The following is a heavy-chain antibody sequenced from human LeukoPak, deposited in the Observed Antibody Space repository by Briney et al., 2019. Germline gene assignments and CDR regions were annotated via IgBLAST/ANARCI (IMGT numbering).Heavy chain of an antibody. CDR3: ARHSVVTAIDY. CDR1: GGSISSTNYS. CDR2: IYYTGST. Sequence: PSETLSLTCTVSGGSISSTNYSWGWIRQPPGKGLEWIASIYYTGSTYYNMSLKSRVIISVDTSKNQFSLKVRSVTATDTAVYYCARHSVVTAIDYWGQGTPVTVSS. D-gene: IGHD2-21*02. J-gene: IGHJ4*02. V-gene: IGHV4-39*01.